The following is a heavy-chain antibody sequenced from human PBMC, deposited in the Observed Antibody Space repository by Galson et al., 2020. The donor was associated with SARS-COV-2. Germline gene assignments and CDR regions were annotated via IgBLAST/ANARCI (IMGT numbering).Heavy chain of an antibody. J-gene: IGHJ4*02. CDR1: GFTFDDYA. Sequence: GGSLRLSCAASGFTFDDYAMHWVRQAPGKGLEWVSGISWNSGSIGYADSVKGRFTISRDNAKNSLYLQMNSLRAEDTALYYCAKIDPAQPYDYWGQGTLVTVSS. V-gene: IGHV3-9*01. D-gene: IGHD6-13*01. CDR2: ISWNSGSI. CDR3: AKIDPAQPYDY.